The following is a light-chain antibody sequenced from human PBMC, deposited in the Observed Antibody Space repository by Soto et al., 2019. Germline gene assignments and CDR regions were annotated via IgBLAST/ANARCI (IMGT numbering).Light chain of an antibody. V-gene: IGKV3-15*01. Sequence: EIVMTQSPDTLSVSPGERATLSCRASQSVSIDLAWYQQTPGQAPRLLIYGASTRATGVPPTFSGSASGTAFTLTISSLQSADFPVYCCQQYNKWHLRFGQGAKGDIK. J-gene: IGKJ1*01. CDR2: GAS. CDR3: QQYNKWHLR. CDR1: QSVSID.